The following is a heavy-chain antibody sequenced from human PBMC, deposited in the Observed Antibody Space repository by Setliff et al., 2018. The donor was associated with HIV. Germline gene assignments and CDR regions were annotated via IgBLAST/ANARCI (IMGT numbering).Heavy chain of an antibody. CDR2: INYSGST. J-gene: IGHJ3*02. V-gene: IGHV4-31*03. CDR1: GGSISGGGSY. D-gene: IGHD1-1*01. CDR3: AREERREAFDI. Sequence: PSETLSLTCTVSGGSISGGGSYWSWIRQHPGKGLEWIGYINYSGSTYYNPSLKSRVTFSVDTSKNQFSLKLSSVTAADTAVYYCAREERREAFDIWGQGTMVTVSS.